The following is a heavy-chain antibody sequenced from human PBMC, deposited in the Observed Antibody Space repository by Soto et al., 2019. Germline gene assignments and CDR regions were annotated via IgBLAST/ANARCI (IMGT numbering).Heavy chain of an antibody. D-gene: IGHD2-2*02. Sequence: GESLKISSKGSGYSFTSYWISWVRQMPGKGLEWMGRIDPSDSYTNYSPSFQGHVTISADKSISTAYLQWSSLKASDTAMYYCARERIVVVPAAVHYYYYGMDVWGQGTTVTVSS. CDR3: ARERIVVVPAAVHYYYYGMDV. V-gene: IGHV5-10-1*01. CDR1: GYSFTSYW. J-gene: IGHJ6*02. CDR2: IDPSDSYT.